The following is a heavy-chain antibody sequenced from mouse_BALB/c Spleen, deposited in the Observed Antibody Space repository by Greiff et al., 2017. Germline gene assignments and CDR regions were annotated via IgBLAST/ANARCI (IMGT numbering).Heavy chain of an antibody. CDR1: GFSLTSYG. CDR2: IWSGGST. V-gene: IGHV2-2*02. J-gene: IGHJ3*01. D-gene: IGHD1-1*01. Sequence: VKLVESGPGLVQPSQSLSITCTVSGFSLTSYGVYWVRQSPGKGLEWLGVIWSGGSTDYNAAFISRLSISKDNSKSQVFFKMNSLQANDTAIYYCARGMVLRAWFAYWGQGTLVTVSA. CDR3: ARGMVLRAWFAY.